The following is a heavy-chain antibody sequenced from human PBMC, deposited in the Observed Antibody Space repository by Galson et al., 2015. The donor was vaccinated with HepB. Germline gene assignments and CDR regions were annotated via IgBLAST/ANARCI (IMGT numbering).Heavy chain of an antibody. Sequence: SVKVSCKASGYIFTSYAIHWVRQATGQGLEWMGWTNPNSGNAGYAQKFQGRVTMTRDISTSTAYMELSSLRFDDTAVYYCARVSAWSHFDFWGQGTLVTVPP. D-gene: IGHD6-19*01. CDR1: GYIFTSYA. CDR2: TNPNSGNA. CDR3: ARVSAWSHFDF. J-gene: IGHJ4*02. V-gene: IGHV1-8*01.